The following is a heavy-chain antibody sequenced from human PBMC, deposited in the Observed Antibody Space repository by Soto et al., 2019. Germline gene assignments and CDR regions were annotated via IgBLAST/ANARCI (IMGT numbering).Heavy chain of an antibody. J-gene: IGHJ6*03. CDR2: FDPEDGET. CDR3: ATLRIVVVPAAILQDYYYYYMDV. CDR1: GYTLTELS. D-gene: IGHD2-2*01. Sequence: ASVKVSCKVSGYTLTELSMHWVRQAPGKGLEWMGGFDPEDGETIYAQKFQGRVTMTEDTSTDTAYMELSSLRSEDTAVYYCATLRIVVVPAAILQDYYYYYMDVWGKGTTVTVSS. V-gene: IGHV1-24*01.